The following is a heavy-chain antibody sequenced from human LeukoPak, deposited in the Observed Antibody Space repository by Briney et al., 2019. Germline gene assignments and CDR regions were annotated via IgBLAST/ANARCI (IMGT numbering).Heavy chain of an antibody. CDR2: IRYDGVNA. D-gene: IGHD3-3*01. J-gene: IGHJ4*02. CDR3: AKEELRFLEWFPFDY. V-gene: IGHV3-30*02. CDR1: GFTFSNYW. Sequence: GGSLRLSCAASGFTFSNYWMSWVRQAPGKGLEWVTYIRYDGVNAYYADSVKGRFTVSRDLSKHTLYLQMNSLRAEDTAVYYCAKEELRFLEWFPFDYWGQGTLVIVSS.